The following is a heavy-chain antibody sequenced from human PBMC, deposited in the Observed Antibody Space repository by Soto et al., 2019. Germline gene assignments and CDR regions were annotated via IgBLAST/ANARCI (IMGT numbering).Heavy chain of an antibody. J-gene: IGHJ3*02. CDR2: IRYDGSNK. Sequence: GGSLRLSCTASGFTLISYGMHWVRQAPGKGLEWVAVIRYDGSNKYNADSVKGRFTISRDNSKNTLYLQMNSLRAEDTAVYYCARGLKYYYDSSGYSAFDIWGQGTMVTVSS. V-gene: IGHV3-33*01. D-gene: IGHD3-22*01. CDR3: ARGLKYYYDSSGYSAFDI. CDR1: GFTLISYG.